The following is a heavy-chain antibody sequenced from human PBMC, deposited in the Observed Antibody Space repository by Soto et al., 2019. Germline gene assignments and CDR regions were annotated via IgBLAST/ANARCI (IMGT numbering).Heavy chain of an antibody. CDR2: ISYDGSNK. J-gene: IGHJ4*02. CDR3: AKDYSSSIAVAGISPEFDY. CDR1: GFTFNSYG. V-gene: IGHV3-30*18. Sequence: GGSLRLSCAASGFTFNSYGMHWVRQAPGKALEWVALISYDGSNKYYADSVKGRFTISRDNSKNTLYLQMNSLRAEDTAVYYCAKDYSSSIAVAGISPEFDYWGQGTLVTVSS. D-gene: IGHD6-19*01.